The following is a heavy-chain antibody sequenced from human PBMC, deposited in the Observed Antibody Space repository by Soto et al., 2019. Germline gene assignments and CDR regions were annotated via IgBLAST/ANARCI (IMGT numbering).Heavy chain of an antibody. CDR1: GGSVSTGMKY. V-gene: IGHV4-61*01. CDR3: MKAHESGDFLGMSV. J-gene: IGHJ6*02. D-gene: IGHD3-10*01. Sequence: PSETLSLTCTVSGGSVSTGMKYWGWVRQPPGKALEFIGYMYKTGEALLNSSLKSRVTLSMETSKNQFSLTPSSVTAADTAVYFCMKAHESGDFLGMSVWGPGTTVTVS. CDR2: MYKTGEA.